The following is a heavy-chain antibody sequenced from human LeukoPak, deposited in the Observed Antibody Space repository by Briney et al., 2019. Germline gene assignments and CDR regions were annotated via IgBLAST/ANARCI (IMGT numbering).Heavy chain of an antibody. V-gene: IGHV3-21*01. J-gene: IGHJ4*02. CDR2: ISSSSSYI. CDR3: ARDHRSIAARAFDY. D-gene: IGHD6-6*01. CDR1: GFTFSSYS. Sequence: GGSLRLSCAASGFTFSSYSMNWVRQAPGKGLEWVSSISSSSSYIYYADSVKGRFTISRDNAKNSLYLQMNSLRAEDTAVYYCARDHRSIAARAFDYWGQGTLVTVSS.